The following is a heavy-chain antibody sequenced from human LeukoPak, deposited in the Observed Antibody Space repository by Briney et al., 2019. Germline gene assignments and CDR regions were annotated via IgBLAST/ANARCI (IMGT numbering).Heavy chain of an antibody. D-gene: IGHD1-7*01. Sequence: GGSLRLSCAASGFTVSSNYMSWVRQAPGKGLEWVSVIYSGGSTYYADSVKGRFTISRDNSKNTLYLQMNSLRAEDTAVYYCATQALYNWNYGPSDYWGQGTLVTVSS. CDR2: IYSGGST. J-gene: IGHJ4*02. V-gene: IGHV3-53*01. CDR1: GFTVSSNY. CDR3: ATQALYNWNYGPSDY.